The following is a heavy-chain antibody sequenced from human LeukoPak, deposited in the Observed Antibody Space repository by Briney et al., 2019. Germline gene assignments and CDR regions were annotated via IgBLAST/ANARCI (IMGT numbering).Heavy chain of an antibody. CDR3: AEVPYYDFWSGLGYFDY. D-gene: IGHD3-3*01. V-gene: IGHV3-23*01. CDR1: GFTFSSYA. CDR2: ISGSGGST. Sequence: GGSLRLSCAASGFTFSSYAMSWVRQAPGKGLEWVSAISGSGGSTYYADSVKGRFTISRDNSKNTLYLQMNSLRAEDTAVYYCAEVPYYDFWSGLGYFDYWGQGTLVTASS. J-gene: IGHJ4*02.